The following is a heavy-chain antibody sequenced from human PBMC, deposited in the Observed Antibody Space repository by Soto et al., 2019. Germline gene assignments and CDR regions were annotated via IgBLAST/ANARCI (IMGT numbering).Heavy chain of an antibody. J-gene: IGHJ6*02. V-gene: IGHV1-3*01. CDR1: GYTFASYA. CDR3: ARGSRPAAIEDYFYYDMDV. Sequence: GASVKVSCKASGYTFASYAMHWVRQAPGQRLEWMGWINAGSGHTKYSQKFQGRVTITRDTSAITAYMELSGLRSEDTAVYYCARGSRPAAIEDYFYYDMDVWGQGTTVTVSS. D-gene: IGHD2-2*01. CDR2: INAGSGHT.